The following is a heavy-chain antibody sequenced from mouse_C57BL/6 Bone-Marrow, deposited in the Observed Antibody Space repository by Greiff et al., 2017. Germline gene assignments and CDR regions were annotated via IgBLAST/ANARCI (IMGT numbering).Heavy chain of an antibody. CDR3: GRAWFAY. CDR2: IYPGSGNT. CDR1: GYTFTDYY. Sequence: VKLQQSGAELVRPGASVKLSCTASGYTFTDYYINWVKQRPGQGLEWIARIYPGSGNTYYNEKFKGKATLTAEKSSSTAYVQLSSLTSEASAVYCCGRAWFAYWGQGTLVTVSA. J-gene: IGHJ3*01. V-gene: IGHV1-76*01.